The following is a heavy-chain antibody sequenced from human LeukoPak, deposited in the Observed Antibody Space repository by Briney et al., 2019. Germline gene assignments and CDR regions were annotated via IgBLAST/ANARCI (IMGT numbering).Heavy chain of an antibody. J-gene: IGHJ6*02. CDR1: GGTFSSYA. V-gene: IGHV1-46*01. CDR2: INPSGGST. Sequence: ASVKVSCKASGGTFSSYAISWVRQAPGQGLEWMGIINPSGGSTSYVQKFQGRVTMTRDTSTSTVYMELSSLRSEDTAVYYCARDGYSYGSYYYYGMDVWGQGTTVTVSS. CDR3: ARDGYSYGSYYYYGMDV. D-gene: IGHD5-18*01.